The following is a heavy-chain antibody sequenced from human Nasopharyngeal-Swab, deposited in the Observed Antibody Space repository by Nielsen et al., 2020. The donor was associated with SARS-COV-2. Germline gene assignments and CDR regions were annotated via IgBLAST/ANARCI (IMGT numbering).Heavy chain of an antibody. D-gene: IGHD3-3*01. CDR2: INSDESST. CDR3: ARDLRFFTPSNYYYGMDV. Sequence: GGSLRLSCAASGFTFSSYWMHWVRQTPGKGLVWVSRINSDESSTSYADSVKGRFTISRDNAKNTLYLQMNSLRAEDTAVYYCARDLRFFTPSNYYYGMDVWGQGTTVTVSS. CDR1: GFTFSSYW. V-gene: IGHV3-74*01. J-gene: IGHJ6*02.